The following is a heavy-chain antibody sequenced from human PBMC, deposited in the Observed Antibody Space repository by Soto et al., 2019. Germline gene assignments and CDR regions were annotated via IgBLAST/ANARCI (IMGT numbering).Heavy chain of an antibody. CDR1: GGSISSYY. V-gene: IGHV4-59*08. D-gene: IGHD5-18*01. Sequence: SETLSLTCTVSGGSISSYYWSWIRQPPGKGLEWIGYIYYSGSTNYNPSFKSRVTISVDTSKNQFSLKLSSVTAADTAVYYCARLVWSYGTWFDPWGQGTVVTVSS. J-gene: IGHJ5*02. CDR3: ARLVWSYGTWFDP. CDR2: IYYSGST.